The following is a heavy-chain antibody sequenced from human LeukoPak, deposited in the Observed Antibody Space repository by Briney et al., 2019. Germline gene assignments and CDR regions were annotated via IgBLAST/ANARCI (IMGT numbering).Heavy chain of an antibody. CDR1: GASISSYY. CDR3: ATVSYGSGSLDY. V-gene: IGHV4-59*01. Sequence: PSETLSLTCTVSGASISSYYWSWIRQPPGKGLEWIGYIYYSGSTNYNPSLKSRVTISVDTSKNQLSLKLSSVTAADTAVYYCATVSYGSGSLDYWGQGTLVTVSS. CDR2: IYYSGST. D-gene: IGHD3-10*01. J-gene: IGHJ4*02.